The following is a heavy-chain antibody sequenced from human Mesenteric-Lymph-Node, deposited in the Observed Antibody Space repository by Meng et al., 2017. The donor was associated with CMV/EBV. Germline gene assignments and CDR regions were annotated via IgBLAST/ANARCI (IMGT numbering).Heavy chain of an antibody. J-gene: IGHJ6*02. CDR1: KFIFSKYV. V-gene: IGHV3-23*01. D-gene: IGHD2-21*02. CDR2: ISGRGGGT. CDR3: AKGRGGTDCNYGMDV. Sequence: GESLKISCAASKFIFSKYVMSWVRQVPGKGLEWVSGISGRGGGTYYADSVRGRFTISRDNSKNTLFLQMNSLRGEDTALYFCAKGRGGTDCNYGMDVWGQGTTVTVSS.